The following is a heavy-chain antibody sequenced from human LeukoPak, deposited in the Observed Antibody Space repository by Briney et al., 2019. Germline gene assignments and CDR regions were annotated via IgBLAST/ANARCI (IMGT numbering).Heavy chain of an antibody. CDR3: ARGLLAAAGTGY. V-gene: IGHV4-34*01. CDR1: GGSFSGYY. J-gene: IGHJ4*02. CDR2: INHSGST. Sequence: PSETLSLTCAVYGGSFSGYYWSCIRQPPGKGLEWIGEINHSGSTNYNPSLKSRVTISVDTSKNQFSLKLSSVTAADTAVYYCARGLLAAAGTGYWGQGTLVTVSS. D-gene: IGHD6-13*01.